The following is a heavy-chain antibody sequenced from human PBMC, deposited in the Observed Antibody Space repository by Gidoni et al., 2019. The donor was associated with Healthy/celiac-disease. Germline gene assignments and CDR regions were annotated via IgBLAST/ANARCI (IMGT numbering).Heavy chain of an antibody. Sequence: VQLLESGGGLVQPGGSLRLSFAASGFTFSSYAMSWVRQAPGKGLEWVSAIRGSGVSTYYADSVKGRFTISRDNSKNMLYLQMNSLRAEDTAVYYCAKGFKDETAFDYWGQGTLVTVSS. CDR1: GFTFSSYA. CDR3: AKGFKDETAFDY. CDR2: IRGSGVST. V-gene: IGHV3-23*01. J-gene: IGHJ4*02.